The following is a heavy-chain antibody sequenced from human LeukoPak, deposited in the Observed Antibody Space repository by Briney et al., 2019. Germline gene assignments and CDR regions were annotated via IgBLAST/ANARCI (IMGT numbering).Heavy chain of an antibody. CDR1: GFTFSSYG. Sequence: GGSLRLSCAASGFTFSSYGMHWVRQAPGKGLEWVAFIRYDGSNKYYADSVKGRFTISRDNSKNTLYLQMNSLRAEDTAVYYCAKDLYCSGGSCYLRDYYYYYMDVWGKGTTVTISS. D-gene: IGHD2-15*01. J-gene: IGHJ6*03. V-gene: IGHV3-30*02. CDR2: IRYDGSNK. CDR3: AKDLYCSGGSCYLRDYYYYYMDV.